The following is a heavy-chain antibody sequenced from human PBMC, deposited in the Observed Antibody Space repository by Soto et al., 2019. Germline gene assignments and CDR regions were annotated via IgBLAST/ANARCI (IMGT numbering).Heavy chain of an antibody. Sequence: GESLKISCKGSGYSFTSYWISWVRQMPGKGLEWMGRIDPSDSYTNYSPSSQGHVTISADKSISTAYLQWSSLKASDTAMYYCVGRSYYDYVWGIYRPDLHYYGMDVRGQGTTAPVSS. CDR3: VGRSYYDYVWGIYRPDLHYYGMDV. J-gene: IGHJ6*02. CDR2: IDPSDSYT. V-gene: IGHV5-10-1*01. CDR1: GYSFTSYW. D-gene: IGHD3-16*02.